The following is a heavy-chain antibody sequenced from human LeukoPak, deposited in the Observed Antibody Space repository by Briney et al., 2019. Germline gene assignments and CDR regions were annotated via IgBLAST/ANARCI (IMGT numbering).Heavy chain of an antibody. CDR2: INAGNGNT. CDR1: GYTFTSYA. D-gene: IGHD3-10*01. Sequence: ASVKVSCKASGYTFTSYAMHWVRQAPGQRLEWMGWINAGNGNTKYSQKFQGRVTITRDTSASTAYMELSSLRSEDTAVYYCARGNLIMVRGVITTNWIFDYWGQGTLVTVSS. J-gene: IGHJ4*02. CDR3: ARGNLIMVRGVITTNWIFDY. V-gene: IGHV1-3*01.